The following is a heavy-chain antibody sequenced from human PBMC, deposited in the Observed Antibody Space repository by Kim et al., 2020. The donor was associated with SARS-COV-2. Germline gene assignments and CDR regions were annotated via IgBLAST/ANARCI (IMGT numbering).Heavy chain of an antibody. Sequence: ASVKVSCKASGYTFTSYAMHWVRQAPGQRLEWMGWINAGNGNTKYSQKFQGRVTITRDTSASTAYMELSSLRSEDTAVYYCASGYYDFWSGYYGPYYFDYWGQGTLVTVSS. CDR1: GYTFTSYA. CDR2: INAGNGNT. D-gene: IGHD3-3*01. V-gene: IGHV1-3*01. CDR3: ASGYYDFWSGYYGPYYFDY. J-gene: IGHJ4*02.